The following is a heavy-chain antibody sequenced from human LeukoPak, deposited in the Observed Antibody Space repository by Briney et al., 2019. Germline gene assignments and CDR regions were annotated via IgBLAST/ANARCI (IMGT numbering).Heavy chain of an antibody. CDR2: IKSKTDGGTT. Sequence: PGGSLRLSCVGSGFTFSDYWMTWVRQAPGKGLEWVGRIKSKTDGGTTDYAAPVKGRFTISRDDSKNMLYLQMNSLKTEDTAVYYCTTDSITMIVVVNLLDYWGQGTLVTVSS. J-gene: IGHJ4*02. CDR3: TTDSITMIVVVNLLDY. V-gene: IGHV3-15*01. CDR1: GFTFSDYW. D-gene: IGHD3-22*01.